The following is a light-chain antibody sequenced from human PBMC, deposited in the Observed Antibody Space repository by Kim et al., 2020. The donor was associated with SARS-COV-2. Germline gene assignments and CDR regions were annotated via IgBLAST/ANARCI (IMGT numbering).Light chain of an antibody. CDR3: QVWDRTTTV. Sequence: SYELTQPPSVSVSPGQTASITCSGDRLGHKYVCWYRHKPGQSPEVVIYQDTKRPSGIPERFSGSNSGNTATLTISGTQDVDEADYYCQVWDRTTTVFGGG. J-gene: IGLJ2*01. CDR2: QDT. CDR1: RLGHKY. V-gene: IGLV3-1*01.